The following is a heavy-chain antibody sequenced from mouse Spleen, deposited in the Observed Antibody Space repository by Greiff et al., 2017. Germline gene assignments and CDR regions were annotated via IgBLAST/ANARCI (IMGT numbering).Heavy chain of an antibody. CDR1: GYAFSSSW. Sequence: QVQLKESGPELVKPGASVKISCKASGYAFSSSWMNWVKQRPGKGLEWIGRIYPGDGDTNYNGKFKGKATLTADKSSSTAYMQLSSLTSEDSAVYFCAREEETAPTGFAYWGQGTLVTVSA. J-gene: IGHJ3*01. CDR3: AREEETAPTGFAY. D-gene: IGHD3-2*01. V-gene: IGHV1-82*01. CDR2: IYPGDGDT.